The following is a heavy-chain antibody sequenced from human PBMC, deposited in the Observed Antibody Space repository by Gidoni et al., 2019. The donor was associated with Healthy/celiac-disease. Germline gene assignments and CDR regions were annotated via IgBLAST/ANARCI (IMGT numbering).Heavy chain of an antibody. CDR1: GFTFTSFA. CDR2: IRGSGGKT. J-gene: IGHJ6*02. CDR3: ARDRAGVPNV. Sequence: EVQLLESGGGLVQPGGALRLSCAAYGFTFTSFAMSWFRQAPGKGLEWVSVIRGSGGKTYLADSVKGRFTISRDNSKNTLYLQRNRLSVEDTAVYYCARDRAGVPNVWGQGTTVTVPS. V-gene: IGHV3-23*01.